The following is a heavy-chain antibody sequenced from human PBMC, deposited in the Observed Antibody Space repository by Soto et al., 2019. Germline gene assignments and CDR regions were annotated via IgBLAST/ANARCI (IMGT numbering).Heavy chain of an antibody. CDR3: ARVAVAGTRVDY. CDR2: IYHSGST. V-gene: IGHV4-4*02. D-gene: IGHD6-19*01. CDR1: GGSISSSNW. J-gene: IGHJ4*02. Sequence: QVQLQESGPGLVKPSGTLSLTCAVSGGSISSSNWWSWVRQPPGKGLGWIGEIYHSGSTNYKRSLKGRVTISVDKSKNQFSLKLSSVTAADTAVYYCARVAVAGTRVDYWGQGTLVTVSS.